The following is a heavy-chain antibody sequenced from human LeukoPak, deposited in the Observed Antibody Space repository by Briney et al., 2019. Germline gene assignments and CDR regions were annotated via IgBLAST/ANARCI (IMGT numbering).Heavy chain of an antibody. J-gene: IGHJ4*02. V-gene: IGHV4-34*01. D-gene: IGHD2-2*01. CDR1: GGSFSDYY. CDR3: ARTVGIVVIPGVQEDAYFDN. CDR2: INHSGNT. Sequence: SETLSLTCAVYGGSFSDYYWSWLRQPPGKGLEWIGEINHSGNTYYNPSLKSRVTVSVDTSKNQFSLKLDSVTVADTAVYYCARTVGIVVIPGVQEDAYFDNWGQGTLVTVSS.